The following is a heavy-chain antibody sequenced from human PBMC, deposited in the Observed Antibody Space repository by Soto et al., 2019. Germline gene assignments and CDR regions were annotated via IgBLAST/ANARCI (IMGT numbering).Heavy chain of an antibody. CDR2: IKSKTDGGTT. CDR1: GFIFSKYG. D-gene: IGHD3-9*01. Sequence: GGSLRLSCAESGFIFSKYGMHWVRQAPGKGLEWVGRIKSKTDGGTTDYAAPVKGRFTISRDDSKNTLYLQMNSLKTEDTAVYYCTTDQGVRYFDWSRNYWGQGTLVTVSS. V-gene: IGHV3-15*01. CDR3: TTDQGVRYFDWSRNY. J-gene: IGHJ4*02.